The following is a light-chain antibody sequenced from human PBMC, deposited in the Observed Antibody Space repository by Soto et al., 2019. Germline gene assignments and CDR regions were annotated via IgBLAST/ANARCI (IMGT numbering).Light chain of an antibody. CDR1: SSNIGAGYD. CDR3: QSYDSSRSGDV. V-gene: IGLV1-40*01. CDR2: GNS. Sequence: QAVVTQPPSVSGAPGQRVTISCTGSSSNIGAGYDVHWYQQLPGTAPKLLIYGNSNRPSGVPDRFSGSKSGTSASLAITGLQAEDEADYYCQSYDSSRSGDVFGTGTKVTVL. J-gene: IGLJ1*01.